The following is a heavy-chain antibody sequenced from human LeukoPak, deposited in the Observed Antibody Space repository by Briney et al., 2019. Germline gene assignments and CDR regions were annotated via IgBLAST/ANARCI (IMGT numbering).Heavy chain of an antibody. CDR3: ARAAPEIDYSFPGGMDV. CDR1: GFTFSSYW. Sequence: GGSLRLSCAASGFTFSSYWMSWVRQAPGKGLEWVAVISYDGSNKYYADSVKGRFTISRDNSKNTLYLQMNSLRAEDTAVYYCARAAPEIDYSFPGGMDVWGQGTTVTVSS. CDR2: ISYDGSNK. D-gene: IGHD4-11*01. J-gene: IGHJ6*02. V-gene: IGHV3-30-3*01.